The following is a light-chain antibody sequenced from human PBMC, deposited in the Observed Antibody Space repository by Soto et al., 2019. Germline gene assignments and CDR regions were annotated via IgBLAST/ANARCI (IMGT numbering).Light chain of an antibody. CDR1: SSNIGSNT. CDR2: SNN. Sequence: QSVLTQPPSASGTPGQRVTISCSGSSSNIGSNTVTWYQQLPGTAPQLLIYSNNQRPSGVPDRFSGSKSGTSASLAISGLQSEDEADYYCATWDDNLNGSGVFGGGTKLTVL. CDR3: ATWDDNLNGSGV. V-gene: IGLV1-44*01. J-gene: IGLJ2*01.